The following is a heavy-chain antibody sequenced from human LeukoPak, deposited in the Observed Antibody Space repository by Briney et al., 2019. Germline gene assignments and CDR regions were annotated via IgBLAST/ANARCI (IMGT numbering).Heavy chain of an antibody. Sequence: GASVKVSCKTSAYSFTNYGITWVRQAPGQGLEWMGWISTYNSNTNYAQKFQGRVTMTTDTSTSTAYMELRSLRAEDTAVYYCAREYYYGSGSYYNQHGDYWGQGTLVTVSS. J-gene: IGHJ4*02. CDR2: ISTYNSNT. CDR1: AYSFTNYG. D-gene: IGHD3-10*01. V-gene: IGHV1-18*01. CDR3: AREYYYGSGSYYNQHGDY.